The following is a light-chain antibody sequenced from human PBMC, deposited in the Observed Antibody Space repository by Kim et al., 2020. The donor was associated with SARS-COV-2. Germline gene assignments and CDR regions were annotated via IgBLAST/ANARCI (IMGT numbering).Light chain of an antibody. CDR3: QSYNRDNVI. J-gene: IGLJ2*01. Sequence: AVAISCTRSSGSIYHKYVQWYQQRPGGVPTTVIYEDDQRPSGVSDRFSGSIDNSSNSASLTISGLRTEDEADYYCQSYNRDNVIFGGGTQLTVL. V-gene: IGLV6-57*03. CDR1: SGSIYHKY. CDR2: EDD.